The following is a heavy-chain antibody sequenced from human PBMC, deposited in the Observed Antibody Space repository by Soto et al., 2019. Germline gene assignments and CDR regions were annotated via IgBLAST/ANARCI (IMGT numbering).Heavy chain of an antibody. CDR1: GGSVCSTSGA. CDR3: ALEDIVVVPAAIGTDHYYYGMDV. CDR2: TYYRSKWYN. J-gene: IGHJ6*02. V-gene: IGHV6-1*01. D-gene: IGHD2-2*01. Sequence: SQTLSLTCDIPGGSVCSTSGAWNWIRQSPSIGLEWLRMTYYRSKWYNDYAVSVKSRITINPDTSKNQFSLQLNSVTPEDTAVYYCALEDIVVVPAAIGTDHYYYGMDVWAQGTTVTVPS.